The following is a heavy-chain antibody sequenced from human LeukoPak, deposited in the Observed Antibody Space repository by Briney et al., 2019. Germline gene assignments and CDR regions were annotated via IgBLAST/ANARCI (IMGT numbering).Heavy chain of an antibody. Sequence: SETLSLTCIVSGGSISSYYWSWIRQPPGKGLEWIGYIYYSGSTNYNPSLKSRVTISVDTSKNQFSLKLSSVTAADTAVYYCARGTYDFWSGYYYYGMDVWGQGTTVTVSS. J-gene: IGHJ6*02. D-gene: IGHD3-3*01. CDR2: IYYSGST. V-gene: IGHV4-59*08. CDR1: GGSISSYY. CDR3: ARGTYDFWSGYYYYGMDV.